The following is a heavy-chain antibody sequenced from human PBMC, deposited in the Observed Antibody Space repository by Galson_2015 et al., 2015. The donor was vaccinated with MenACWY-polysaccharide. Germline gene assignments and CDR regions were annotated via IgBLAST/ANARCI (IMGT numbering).Heavy chain of an antibody. V-gene: IGHV3-15*01. CDR1: GSTFSSAS. CDR2: IKRTTDGGTV. Sequence: LRLSCAASGSTFSSASMNWVRQAPGKGLEWVGRIKRTTDGGTVGYAAPVRGRFTVSRDDSKNKLYLQMNSLRTEDTAVYYCGYSSGTYYNFWGQGTLVTVSS. J-gene: IGHJ4*02. CDR3: GYSSGTYYNF. D-gene: IGHD3-10*01.